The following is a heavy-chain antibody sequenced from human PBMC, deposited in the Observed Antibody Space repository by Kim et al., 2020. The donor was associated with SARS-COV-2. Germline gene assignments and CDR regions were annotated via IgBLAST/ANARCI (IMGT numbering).Heavy chain of an antibody. CDR2: ISSSSSSYI. V-gene: IGHV3-21*01. CDR3: ARDRAVNGYNSGWYFDL. J-gene: IGHJ2*01. Sequence: GGSLRLSCAASGFTFSSYSMNWVRQAPGKGLEWVSSISSSSSSYIYYADSVKGRFTISRDNAKNSLYLQMNSLRAEDTAVYYCARDRAVNGYNSGWYFDLWGRGTLVTVSS. CDR1: GFTFSSYS. D-gene: IGHD5-12*01.